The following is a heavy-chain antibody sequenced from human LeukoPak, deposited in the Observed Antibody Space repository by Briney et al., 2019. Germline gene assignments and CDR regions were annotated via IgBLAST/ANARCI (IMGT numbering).Heavy chain of an antibody. CDR1: GYSFTSYW. Sequence: GESLKISCKGSGYSFTSYWIGLVRQMPGKGLEWMGIIYPGDSDTRYSPSFQGQVTISADKSISTAYLQWSSLKASDTAMYYCATIVYGSGIYDAFDIWGQGTMVTVSS. V-gene: IGHV5-51*01. CDR2: IYPGDSDT. J-gene: IGHJ3*02. D-gene: IGHD3-10*01. CDR3: ATIVYGSGIYDAFDI.